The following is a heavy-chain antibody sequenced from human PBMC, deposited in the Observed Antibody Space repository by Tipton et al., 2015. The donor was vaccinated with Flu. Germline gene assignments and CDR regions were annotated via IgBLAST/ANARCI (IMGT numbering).Heavy chain of an antibody. J-gene: IGHJ5*02. CDR2: IYTSGST. V-gene: IGHV4-4*07. Sequence: TLSLTCTVSGGSISSYYWSWIRQPAGKGLEWIGRIYTSGSTNYNPSLKSRVTMSVDTSKNQFSLKLSSVTAADTAVYYCARARYSSGWYGGDWFDPWGQGTLVTVSS. D-gene: IGHD6-19*01. CDR3: ARARYSSGWYGGDWFDP. CDR1: GGSISSYY.